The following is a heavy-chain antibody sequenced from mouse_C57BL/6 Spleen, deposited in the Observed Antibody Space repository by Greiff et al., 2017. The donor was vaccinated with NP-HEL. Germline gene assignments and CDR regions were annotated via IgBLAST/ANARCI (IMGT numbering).Heavy chain of an antibody. CDR1: GYTFTSYW. D-gene: IGHD1-1*01. Sequence: QVQLQQPGAELVMPGASVKLSCKASGYTFTSYWMHWVKQRPGQGLEWIGEIDPSDSYTNYNQKFKGKSTLTVDKSSSTAYMQLSSLTSEDSAVYYCARSEMGSSYGWFAYWGQGTLVTVSA. CDR2: IDPSDSYT. J-gene: IGHJ3*01. V-gene: IGHV1-69*01. CDR3: ARSEMGSSYGWFAY.